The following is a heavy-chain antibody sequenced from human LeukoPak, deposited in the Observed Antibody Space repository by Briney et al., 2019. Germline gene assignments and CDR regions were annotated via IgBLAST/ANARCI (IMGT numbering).Heavy chain of an antibody. Sequence: PSETLSLTCTVSGGSISSSSYYWGWIRQPPGKGLELIGSIYYSGSTYYNPSLKSRVTISVDTSKNQFSLKLSSVTAADTAVYYCASSSSWKYYFDYWGQGTLVTVSS. CDR1: GGSISSSSYY. J-gene: IGHJ4*02. CDR2: IYYSGST. V-gene: IGHV4-39*07. CDR3: ASSSSWKYYFDY. D-gene: IGHD6-13*01.